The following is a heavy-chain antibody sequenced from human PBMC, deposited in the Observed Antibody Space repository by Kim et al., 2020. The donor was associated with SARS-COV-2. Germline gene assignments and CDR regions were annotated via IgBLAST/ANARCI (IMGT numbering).Heavy chain of an antibody. J-gene: IGHJ4*02. V-gene: IGHV3-73*01. CDR2: IRNKANNYAT. CDR1: GFSFGDSL. CDR3: TSAFGSSASY. D-gene: IGHD6-13*01. Sequence: GGSLRLSSAASGFSFGDSLMHWVRQASGKGLEWVARIRNKANNYATAYAASVRGRFIISRDDSKNTAYLEMNSLKTEDTAVYYCTSAFGSSASYWGQGTLVTVSS.